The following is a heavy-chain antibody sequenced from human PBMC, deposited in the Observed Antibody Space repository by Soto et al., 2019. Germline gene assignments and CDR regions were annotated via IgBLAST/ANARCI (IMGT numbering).Heavy chain of an antibody. CDR3: TIVRVADSALDH. J-gene: IGHJ4*02. CDR2: MSYDGSDT. CDR1: GFIFSNNG. Sequence: GGSLRLSCVGSGFIFSNNGMHWVLQTPGKGLEWVAFMSYDGSDTFYADSVKGRFTISRDNSKNTLFLHMSNLRAEDTSMYYCTIVRVADSALDHWGQGTLVTVSS. D-gene: IGHD3-10*02. V-gene: IGHV3-30*02.